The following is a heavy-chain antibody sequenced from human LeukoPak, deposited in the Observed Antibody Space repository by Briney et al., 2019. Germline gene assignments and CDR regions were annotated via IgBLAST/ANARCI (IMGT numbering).Heavy chain of an antibody. CDR1: GGPISSSSYY. V-gene: IGHV4-39*01. Sequence: ASETLSLTGTGSGGPISSSSYYWGGVRPAPGKGLEWIGSIYYSGSTDYNPSLKRRVTISVDTSKNQFSLKLSSVTAADTDCAGQRWFGELSIDYWGQGTLVTVSS. CDR2: IYYSGST. CDR3: RWFGELSIDY. D-gene: IGHD3-10*01. J-gene: IGHJ4*02.